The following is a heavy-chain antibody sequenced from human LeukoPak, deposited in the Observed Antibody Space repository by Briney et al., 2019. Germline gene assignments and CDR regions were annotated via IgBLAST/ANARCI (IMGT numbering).Heavy chain of an antibody. D-gene: IGHD3-10*01. V-gene: IGHV3-23*01. CDR1: GFTFSTYV. J-gene: IGHJ4*02. Sequence: GGSLRLSCAASGFTFSTYVMTWVRQAPGKGLEWVSTIGASGGSTYYADSVKGRFTISRDNSKNTLYLQMNSLRAEDTAVYYCAKDKPDRLLWFGELLFWGQGTLVTVSS. CDR3: AKDKPDRLLWFGELLF. CDR2: IGASGGST.